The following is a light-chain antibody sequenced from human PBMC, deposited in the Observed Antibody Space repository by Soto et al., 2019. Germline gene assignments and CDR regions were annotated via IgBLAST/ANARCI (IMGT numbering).Light chain of an antibody. Sequence: DIVMTQSPDSLAVSLGERATINCKSSQSVLYSSNNKNFLAWYQQKPGQPPKLLIYWASTRESGVPDRFSGSGSGTDFTLTISSLQAEDVAVYYCQQYYNYSIPRTFGQGTKVDIK. J-gene: IGKJ1*01. CDR3: QQYYNYSIPRT. V-gene: IGKV4-1*01. CDR1: QSVLYSSNNKNF. CDR2: WAS.